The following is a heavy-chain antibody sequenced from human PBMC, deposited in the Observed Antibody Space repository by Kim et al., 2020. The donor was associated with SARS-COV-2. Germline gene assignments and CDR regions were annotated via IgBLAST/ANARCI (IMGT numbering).Heavy chain of an antibody. J-gene: IGHJ4*02. CDR2: INDDGTYT. V-gene: IGHV3-74*01. D-gene: IGHD3-9*01. CDR1: GFPFSRYW. CDR3: VTFGLDWYLDY. Sequence: GGSLRLSCAASGFPFSRYWMHWVRQPPGKGLEWVSRINDDGTYTSNADSVKGRFTMSRDNAKNTLYLQMNSLRVDDTGIYYCVTFGLDWYLDYWGQGTLVTVSS.